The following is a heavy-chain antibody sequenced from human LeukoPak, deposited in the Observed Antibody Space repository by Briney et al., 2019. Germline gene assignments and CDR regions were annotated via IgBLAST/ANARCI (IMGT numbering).Heavy chain of an antibody. J-gene: IGHJ4*02. CDR3: VRDLGGRSGH. Sequence: GGSLRLSCAASGFTFSSNWMHWVRQAPGKGLVWVSRINEGGSTTNYADSVKGRSTIFRDNAKNTLYLQMNSLRAEDTAVYYCVRDLGGRSGHWGQGTLVTVSS. CDR2: INEGGSTT. V-gene: IGHV3-74*01. D-gene: IGHD3-16*01. CDR1: GFTFSSNW.